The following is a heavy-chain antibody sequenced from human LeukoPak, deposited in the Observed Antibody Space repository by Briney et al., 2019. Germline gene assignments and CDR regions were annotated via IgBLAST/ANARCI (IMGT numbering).Heavy chain of an antibody. J-gene: IGHJ4*02. CDR2: ISYDGSNK. CDR1: GFTFSSYS. V-gene: IGHV3-30*03. Sequence: GGSLRLSCAASGFTFSSYSMNWVRQAPGKGLEWMAVISYDGSNKYYADSVKGRFTISRDNSKNTLYLQMNSLRTEDTAVYYCASEYCSGSSCYPYYFDNWGQGTLVTVSS. CDR3: ASEYCSGSSCYPYYFDN. D-gene: IGHD2-15*01.